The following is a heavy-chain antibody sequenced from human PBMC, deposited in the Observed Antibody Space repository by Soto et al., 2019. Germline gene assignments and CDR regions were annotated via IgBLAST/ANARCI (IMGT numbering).Heavy chain of an antibody. CDR2: LYSCGST. V-gene: IGHV3-66*01. J-gene: IGHJ4*02. D-gene: IGHD4-17*01. Sequence: EVQLVESGGGLVQPGGSLGLSCVVSGFTISSNYMSWVRQAPGKGLEWVSALYSCGSTYYADSVKGRFTISSDNYKNTLYLQMNSLRAEDTAMYYCARAKTSSTTWDSWGQGTLVTVSS. CDR3: ARAKTSSTTWDS. CDR1: GFTISSNY.